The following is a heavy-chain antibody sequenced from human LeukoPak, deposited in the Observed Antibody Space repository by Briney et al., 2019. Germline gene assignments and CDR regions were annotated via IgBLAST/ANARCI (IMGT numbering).Heavy chain of an antibody. CDR2: IYYSGGT. CDR3: ARLWDSSSSLDY. CDR1: SGSPSSYY. V-gene: IGHV4-59*08. D-gene: IGHD6-6*01. J-gene: IGHJ4*02. Sequence: SETLSPTCTVSSGSPSSYYWTWIRQPPGKGPGLEWIGYIYYSGGTNYNPSLKSRVTISIDTSKNQVSLKLSSVTAADTAVYYCARLWDSSSSLDYWGQGTLVTISS.